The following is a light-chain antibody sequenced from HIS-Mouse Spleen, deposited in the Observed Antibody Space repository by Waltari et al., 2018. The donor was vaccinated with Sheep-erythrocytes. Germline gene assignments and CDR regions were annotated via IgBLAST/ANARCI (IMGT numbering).Light chain of an antibody. J-gene: IGLJ3*02. CDR1: SSDVGGYNY. CDR3: SSYAGSNNWV. CDR2: EVS. V-gene: IGLV2-8*01. Sequence: QSALTQPPSASGSPGQSVTISCTGTSSDVGGYNYVSWYQQHPGKAPKLMIYEVSKRPSGVPAPFSCSKSGKTASLTVSGLQAEDEADYYCSSYAGSNNWVFGGGTKLTVL.